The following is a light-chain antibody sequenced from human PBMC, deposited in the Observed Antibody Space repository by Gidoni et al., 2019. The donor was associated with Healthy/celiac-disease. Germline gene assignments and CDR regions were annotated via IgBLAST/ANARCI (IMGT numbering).Light chain of an antibody. CDR2: AAS. CDR1: QSVSSN. J-gene: IGKJ1*01. V-gene: IGKV3-15*01. CDR3: QQYNNWPRT. Sequence: EIVMTQTPATLSVYPGERATISCRASQSVSSNLAWYQQQPGQAPRLLIYAASTRATGIPAMFSGSGSGTEFTLTISSLQSEDFAVYYCQQYNNWPRTFGQGTKVEIK.